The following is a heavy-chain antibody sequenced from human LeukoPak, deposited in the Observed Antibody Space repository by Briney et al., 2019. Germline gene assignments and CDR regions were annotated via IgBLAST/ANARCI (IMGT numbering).Heavy chain of an antibody. CDR2: IYYSGST. CDR3: ARHGGSSYGSYYFDF. V-gene: IGHV4-59*04. Sequence: SETLSLTCTVSGGSISSYYWSWVRQPPGKGLEWIGYIYYSGSTYYNPSLKSRVTISVDTSKNQFSLKLSSVTAADTAVYYCARHGGSSYGSYYFDFWGQGTLVPVSS. J-gene: IGHJ4*02. CDR1: GGSISSYY. D-gene: IGHD5-18*01.